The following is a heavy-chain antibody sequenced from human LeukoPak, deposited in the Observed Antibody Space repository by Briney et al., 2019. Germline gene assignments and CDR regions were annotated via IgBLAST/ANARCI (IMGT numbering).Heavy chain of an antibody. Sequence: SVTVSCTASGGTFVSYAISWVRQAPGQGLEWMGGIIPIFGTANYAQKFQGRVTITADESTSTAYMELSSLRSEDTAVYYCAAIIAAAGDWGQGTLVTVSS. CDR3: AAIIAAAGD. D-gene: IGHD6-13*01. CDR1: GGTFVSYA. V-gene: IGHV1-69*13. J-gene: IGHJ4*02. CDR2: IIPIFGTA.